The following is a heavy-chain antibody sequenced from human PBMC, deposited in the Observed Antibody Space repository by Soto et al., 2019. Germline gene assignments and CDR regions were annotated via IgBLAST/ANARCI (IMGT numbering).Heavy chain of an antibody. D-gene: IGHD3-10*01. J-gene: IGHJ4*02. Sequence: SLRHSCAASEINFINHCISWVRQAPGKGLEWVANIKPDGSEKWYVDSVKGRFTISRDNAKSSLYLQMNSLRPEDTALYYCVGGQYYFDYRGQGTLVTVSS. CDR2: IKPDGSEK. V-gene: IGHV3-7*02. CDR1: EINFINHC. CDR3: VGGQYYFDY.